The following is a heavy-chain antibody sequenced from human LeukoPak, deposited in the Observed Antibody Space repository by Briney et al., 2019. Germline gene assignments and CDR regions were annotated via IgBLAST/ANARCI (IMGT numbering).Heavy chain of an antibody. J-gene: IGHJ5*02. CDR1: GLTFSNAW. Sequence: SGGSLRLSCAASGLTFSNAWMSWVRRAPGKGLEWVANIKQDETEIYYADSVKGRFTISRDNAKRSLYLQMNILRVEDTAVYYCARLNWDDGEVSGFDQWGQGILVTVSS. V-gene: IGHV3-7*01. CDR2: IKQDETEI. D-gene: IGHD1-26*01. CDR3: ARLNWDDGEVSGFDQ.